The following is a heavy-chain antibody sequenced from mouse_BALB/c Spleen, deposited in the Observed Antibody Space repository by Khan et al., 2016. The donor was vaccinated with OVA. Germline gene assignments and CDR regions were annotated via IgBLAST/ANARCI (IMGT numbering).Heavy chain of an antibody. V-gene: IGHV1-54*01. CDR3: SRSCYGFGAY. CDR2: INPGSGDT. CDR1: GYAFTDYM. J-gene: IGHJ3*01. Sequence: QVQLQQSGAELVRPGTSVKVSCKASGYAFTDYMIEWLKQRPGQGLEWIGVINPGSGDTNYNEKFKDKATLTADKSSSTAYMQLSSLTSDDSAVYFCSRSCYGFGAYWGPGTLVTVST. D-gene: IGHD1-2*01.